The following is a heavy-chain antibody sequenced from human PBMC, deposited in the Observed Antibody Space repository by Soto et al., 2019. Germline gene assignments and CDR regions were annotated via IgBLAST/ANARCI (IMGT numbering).Heavy chain of an antibody. D-gene: IGHD1-26*01. CDR3: ASRERVDACDV. Sequence: QVQLVQSGAEVKKPGSSVKVSCKASGGTFSTYGITWVRQASGQGLEWMGGIIPISGSIKFAQKLQGRLTIIPDESTSTVYMALSSLTSEDTAVYYCASRERVDACDVWGQGTMVTVSS. CDR1: GGTFSTYG. V-gene: IGHV1-69*01. CDR2: IIPISGSI. J-gene: IGHJ3*01.